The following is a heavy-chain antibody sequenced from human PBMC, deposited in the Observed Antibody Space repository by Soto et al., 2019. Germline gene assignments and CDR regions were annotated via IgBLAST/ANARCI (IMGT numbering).Heavy chain of an antibody. CDR3: AKMNYDRSGYYLDY. V-gene: IGHV4-31*03. CDR1: GGSISSGGYY. Sequence: PSETLSLTCTVSGGSISSGGYYWSWIRQHPGKGLEWIGYIYYSGSTYYNPSLKSRVTISVDTSKNQFSLKLSSVTAADTAVYYCAKMNYDRSGYYLDYWGQGTLVTVSS. J-gene: IGHJ4*02. D-gene: IGHD3-22*01. CDR2: IYYSGST.